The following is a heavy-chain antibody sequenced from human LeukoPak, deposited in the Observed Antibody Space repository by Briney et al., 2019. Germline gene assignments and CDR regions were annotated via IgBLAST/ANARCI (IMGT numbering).Heavy chain of an antibody. J-gene: IGHJ4*02. D-gene: IGHD1-26*01. CDR2: IYYSGST. V-gene: IGHV4-59*08. CDR1: GGSISSYY. CDR3: ARLASGSYGPLTPFDY. Sequence: SETLSLTCTVSGGSISSYYWSWTRQPPGKGLEWIGDIYYSGSTNYNPSLKSRVTISVDTSKNQFSLRLSSVTAADTAVYYSARLASGSYGPLTPFDYWGQGTLVTVSS.